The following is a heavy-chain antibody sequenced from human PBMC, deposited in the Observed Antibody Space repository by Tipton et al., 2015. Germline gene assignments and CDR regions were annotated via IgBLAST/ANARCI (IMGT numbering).Heavy chain of an antibody. J-gene: IGHJ4*02. Sequence: TLSLTCTVSGASVSRGGYYWSWIRQPPGKGLEWIGYVYYSGSTSYNPSLKSRVSISVDTSENQFSLKLSSVTAADSAVYYCASGGILGYFDYWGQGTLITVSS. CDR1: GASVSRGGYY. CDR2: VYYSGST. CDR3: ASGGILGYFDY. D-gene: IGHD3-16*01. V-gene: IGHV4-61*08.